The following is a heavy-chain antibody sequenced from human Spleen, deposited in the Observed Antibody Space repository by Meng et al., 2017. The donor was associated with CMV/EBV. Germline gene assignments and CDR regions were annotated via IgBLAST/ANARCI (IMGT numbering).Heavy chain of an antibody. Sequence: GESLKISCTASGFAFSNYGMHWVRQAPGKGLEWVAFIRFDVSNKYYADSVKGRFTISRDNSKNTLYLQMNSLRAEDTAVYYCAKDRSRIAARPGAFDIWGQGTMVTVSS. CDR1: GFAFSNYG. V-gene: IGHV3-30*02. D-gene: IGHD6-6*01. CDR3: AKDRSRIAARPGAFDI. J-gene: IGHJ3*02. CDR2: IRFDVSNK.